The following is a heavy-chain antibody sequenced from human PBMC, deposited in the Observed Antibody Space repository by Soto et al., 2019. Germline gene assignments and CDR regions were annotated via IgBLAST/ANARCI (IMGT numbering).Heavy chain of an antibody. D-gene: IGHD2-8*02. CDR2: ILVDGRT. Sequence: LSCAASGFICSSYDMSWVRQAPGKGLEWVSTILVDGRTFYVDSVKGRFTISRDSSQNTVYLQMNSLTAGDTALYYCAKATATGGGAFDICGQGTMVTVSS. CDR3: AKATATGGGAFDI. V-gene: IGHV3-23*01. J-gene: IGHJ3*02. CDR1: GFICSSYD.